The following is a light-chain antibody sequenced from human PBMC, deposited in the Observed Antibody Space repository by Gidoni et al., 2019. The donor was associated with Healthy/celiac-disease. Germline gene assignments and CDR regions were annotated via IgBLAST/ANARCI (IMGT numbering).Light chain of an antibody. V-gene: IGKV3-20*01. CDR1: QSVSSSY. Sequence: EIVLTQSPGALSLSPGERATLSCRASQSVSSSYLAWYQQKPGQAPRLLIYGASSRATGIPDSFSGSGSGTDFTLTISRLEPEAFAVYYCQQYGSSPRTFGQGTKLEIK. CDR3: QQYGSSPRT. CDR2: GAS. J-gene: IGKJ2*01.